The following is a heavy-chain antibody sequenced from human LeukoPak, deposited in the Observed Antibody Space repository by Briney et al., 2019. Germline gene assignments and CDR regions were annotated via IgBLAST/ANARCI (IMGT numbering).Heavy chain of an antibody. CDR1: VLTFCSLY. V-gene: IGHV3-7*04. CDR3: VRDHDSTGWSDY. CDR2: IKKHGSEK. Sequence: PGGSLTLSCAPCVLTFCSLYMSCVRHPPGKGLEWVANIKKHGSEKYYVDSVKGRFTISRDKAKNSLYLQMNSLRAEDTAVYYCVRDHDSTGWSDYWGQGTLVTVSS. D-gene: IGHD6-19*01. J-gene: IGHJ4*02.